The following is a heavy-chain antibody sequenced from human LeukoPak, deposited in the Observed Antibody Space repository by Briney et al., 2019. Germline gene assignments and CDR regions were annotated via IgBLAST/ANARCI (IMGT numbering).Heavy chain of an antibody. V-gene: IGHV4-59*08. CDR3: ARHKGVAVSYYYGLDV. J-gene: IGHJ6*02. CDR1: GGSISSYY. D-gene: IGHD6-19*01. Sequence: SETLSLTCTVSGGSISSYYWNWIRQPPGKGLEWIGYIYYSGSTNYNPSLKSRVTTLVDTSKNQFSLRLSSVTAADTAVYYCARHKGVAVSYYYGLDVWGQGTTVTVSS. CDR2: IYYSGST.